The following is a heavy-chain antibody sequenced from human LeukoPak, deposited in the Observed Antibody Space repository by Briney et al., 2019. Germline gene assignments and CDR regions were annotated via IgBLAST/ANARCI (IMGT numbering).Heavy chain of an antibody. V-gene: IGHV3-74*01. J-gene: IGHJ4*02. CDR2: VNSDGSST. CDR3: AAGPADNSYDNY. D-gene: IGHD5-18*01. Sequence: GGSLRLSCVGSGFTFSRYWLNWVRQAPGKGLVWVSRVNSDGSSTSYADSVKGRFTIFRDNAKNTLYLQMSSLRVEDTAVYYCAAGPADNSYDNYWGQGTLVTVSS. CDR1: GFTFSRYW.